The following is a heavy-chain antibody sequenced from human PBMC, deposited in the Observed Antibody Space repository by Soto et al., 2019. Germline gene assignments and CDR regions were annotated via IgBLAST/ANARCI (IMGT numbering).Heavy chain of an antibody. V-gene: IGHV4-59*01. CDR1: DGSISSDY. D-gene: IGHD4-17*01. Sequence: SETLSLTCTVSDGSISSDYWSWIRQPPGEGLEWIGYIYFSGRTNYNPSLKSRVTISIDTSKNQFSLKLTSATAADTAVYYCSRDVDFGEEDVWGQGTTVTVS. CDR2: IYFSGRT. J-gene: IGHJ6*02. CDR3: SRDVDFGEEDV.